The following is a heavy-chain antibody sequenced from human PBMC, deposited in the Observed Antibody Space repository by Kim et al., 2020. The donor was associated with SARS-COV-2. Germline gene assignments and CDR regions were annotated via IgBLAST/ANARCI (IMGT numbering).Heavy chain of an antibody. CDR1: GFTFSSYA. CDR3: AKDRGITMIVVENTVLDDY. V-gene: IGHV3-23*01. Sequence: GGSLRLSCAASGFTFSSYAMSWVRQAPGKGLEWVSAISGSGGSTYYADSVKGRFTISRDNSKNTLYLQMNSLRAEDTAVYYCAKDRGITMIVVENTVLDDYWGQGTLVTVSS. J-gene: IGHJ4*02. D-gene: IGHD3-22*01. CDR2: ISGSGGST.